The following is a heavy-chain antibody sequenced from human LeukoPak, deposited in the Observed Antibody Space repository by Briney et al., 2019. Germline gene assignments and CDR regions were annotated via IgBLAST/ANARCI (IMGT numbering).Heavy chain of an antibody. CDR1: GGSFSGYY. D-gene: IGHD2-2*01. CDR2: INHSGST. Sequence: SETLSLTCAVYGGSFSGYYWSWIRQPPGKGLEWIGEINHSGSTNYNPSLKSRVTISVDTSKNQFPLKLSSVTAADTAVYYCARYCSSTSCYYANYYYYMDVWGKGTTVTVSS. J-gene: IGHJ6*03. CDR3: ARYCSSTSCYYANYYYYMDV. V-gene: IGHV4-34*01.